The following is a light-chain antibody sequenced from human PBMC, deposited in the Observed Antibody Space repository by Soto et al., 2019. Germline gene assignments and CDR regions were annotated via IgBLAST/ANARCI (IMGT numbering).Light chain of an antibody. CDR2: AAS. J-gene: IGKJ3*01. Sequence: DIRLTQSPSFLSASVGDRVTITCRASQGISSYLAWYQQKPGKAPKLLIYAASTLQSGVPSRFSGSGSGTEFTLTISSLQPEDFATYYCQQFYSYPIFTFGPGTKVDIK. V-gene: IGKV1-9*01. CDR3: QQFYSYPIFT. CDR1: QGISSY.